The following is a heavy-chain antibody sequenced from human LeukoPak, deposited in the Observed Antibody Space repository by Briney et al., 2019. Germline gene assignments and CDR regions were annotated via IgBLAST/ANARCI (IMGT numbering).Heavy chain of an antibody. CDR2: ISGDGRST. Sequence: PGGSLRLSCAASGFTFSTYGMNWVRQAPGKGLEWVSLISGDGRSTFYEDSVRGRFTISRDNSKNSLYLQMNSLRTEDAALYYCTSGTEIQLWSQDYWGQGTLVTVSS. CDR1: GFTFSTYG. V-gene: IGHV3-43*02. J-gene: IGHJ4*02. D-gene: IGHD5-18*01. CDR3: TSGTEIQLWSQDY.